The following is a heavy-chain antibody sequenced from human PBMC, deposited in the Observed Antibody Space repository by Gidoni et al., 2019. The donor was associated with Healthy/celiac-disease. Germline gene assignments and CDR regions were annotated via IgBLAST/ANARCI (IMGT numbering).Heavy chain of an antibody. CDR1: GFPFSSYS. D-gene: IGHD6-19*01. CDR2: ISGSSTYI. CDR3: ARGGDSSGWLFEY. V-gene: IGHV3-21*01. Sequence: EVQLVESGGGLIKPGGSLRLSCEAAGFPFSSYSMNWVRQAPGKGLEWVSSISGSSTYIFYADSVKGRFTISRDNAKNSLSLQMNSLRAEDTAVYYCARGGDSSGWLFEYWGQGTLVTVSS. J-gene: IGHJ4*02.